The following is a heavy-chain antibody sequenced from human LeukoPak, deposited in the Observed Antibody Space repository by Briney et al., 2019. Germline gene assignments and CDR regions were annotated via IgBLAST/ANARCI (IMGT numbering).Heavy chain of an antibody. CDR1: GGSISSYY. D-gene: IGHD6-13*01. CDR3: ARAPYSSSWYGDYFDY. J-gene: IGHJ4*02. Sequence: PSETLSLTCTVSGGSISSYYWSWIRQPLEKGLEWIGYIYYSGSTNYNPSLKSRVTISVDTSKNQFSLKLSSVTAADTAVYYCARAPYSSSWYGDYFDYWGQGTLVTVSS. V-gene: IGHV4-59*01. CDR2: IYYSGST.